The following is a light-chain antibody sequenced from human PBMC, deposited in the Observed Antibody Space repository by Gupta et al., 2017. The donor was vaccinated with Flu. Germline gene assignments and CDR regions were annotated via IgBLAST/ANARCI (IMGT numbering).Light chain of an antibody. CDR2: RAS. Sequence: DIQMTQSPSTLSSSVGDRVTITCRASQSISVWLAWYQQKPGKAPKLLIYRASNLESGVPARFSGSGSGTEFTLNISRLQPDDAATYYCQHHKTYTCTFGQGTKLEIK. V-gene: IGKV1-5*03. CDR1: QSISVW. CDR3: QHHKTYTCT. J-gene: IGKJ2*02.